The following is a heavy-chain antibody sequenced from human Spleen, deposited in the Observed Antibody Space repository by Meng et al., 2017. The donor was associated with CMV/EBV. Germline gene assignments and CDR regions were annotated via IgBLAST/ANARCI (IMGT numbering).Heavy chain of an antibody. D-gene: IGHD1-26*01. J-gene: IGHJ3*01. CDR3: VFIWDDAFYF. Sequence: SETLSLTCTVSGGSISSRSYYWGWVRQPPGKGLEWIGNIYYSGSHNYNPSLRRRVTIYVDTSKNQFSLRLSSVTAADTTVYYCVFIWDDAFYFWGQGTMVTVSS. CDR2: IYYSGSH. CDR1: GGSISSRSYY. V-gene: IGHV4-39*07.